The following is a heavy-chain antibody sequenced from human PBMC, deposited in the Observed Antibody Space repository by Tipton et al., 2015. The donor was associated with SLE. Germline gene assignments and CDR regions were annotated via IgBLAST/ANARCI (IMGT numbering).Heavy chain of an antibody. CDR2: IKQDGSEK. J-gene: IGHJ4*02. CDR1: GFTFSNAW. CDR3: AKDEGVAARPVFDY. Sequence: SLRLSCAASGFTFSNAWMSWVRQAPGKGLEWVANIKQDGSEKYYVDSVKGRFTISRDNAKNSLYLQMNSLRAEDTAVYYCAKDEGVAARPVFDYWGQGTLVTVSS. D-gene: IGHD6-6*01. V-gene: IGHV3-7*01.